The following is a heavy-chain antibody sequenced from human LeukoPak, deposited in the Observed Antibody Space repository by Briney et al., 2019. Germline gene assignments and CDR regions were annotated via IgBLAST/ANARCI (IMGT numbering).Heavy chain of an antibody. CDR3: ARAGYCSGGSCYGDNAFDI. Sequence: SETLSLTCTVSGDSISTYYWTWIRQPPGKGLEWIGYIYYTGSTNYNPSLKSRVTISINTSKNQFSLKLGSVTAADTAVYYCARAGYCSGGSCYGDNAFDIWGQGTMVTVSS. D-gene: IGHD2-15*01. CDR1: GDSISTYY. V-gene: IGHV4-59*01. CDR2: IYYTGST. J-gene: IGHJ3*02.